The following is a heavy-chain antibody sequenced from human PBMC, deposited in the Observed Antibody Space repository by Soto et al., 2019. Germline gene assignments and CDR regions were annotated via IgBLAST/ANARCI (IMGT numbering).Heavy chain of an antibody. CDR2: IYHSGST. CDR1: SGSISSSNW. V-gene: IGHV4-4*02. CDR3: ARIHSGYDILTGPQLPYYYYYYMDV. J-gene: IGHJ6*03. Sequence: SETLSLTCAVSSGSISSSNWWSWVRQPPGKGLEWIGEIYHSGSTNYNPSLKSRVTISVDKSKNQFSLKLSSVTAADTAVYYCARIHSGYDILTGPQLPYYYYYYMDVWGKGTTVTVSS. D-gene: IGHD3-9*01.